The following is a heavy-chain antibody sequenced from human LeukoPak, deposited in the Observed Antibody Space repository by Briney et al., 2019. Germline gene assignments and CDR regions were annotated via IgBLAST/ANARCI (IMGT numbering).Heavy chain of an antibody. Sequence: GGSLRLSCAASGFTFSSYAMSSVRPAPGKGLEWVSAISGSGGSTYYADSVKGRFTISRDNSKNTLYLQMNSLRAEDTAVYYCAKVPINRIVVVVAATLYHFDYWGQGTLVTVSS. J-gene: IGHJ4*02. D-gene: IGHD2-15*01. V-gene: IGHV3-23*01. CDR2: ISGSGGST. CDR3: AKVPINRIVVVVAATLYHFDY. CDR1: GFTFSSYA.